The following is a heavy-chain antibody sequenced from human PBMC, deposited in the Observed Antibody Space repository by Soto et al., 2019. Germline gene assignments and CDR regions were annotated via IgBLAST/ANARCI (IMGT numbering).Heavy chain of an antibody. Sequence: GGSLRLSCAASGFTFSSYGMHWVRQAPGKGLEWVAVIWYDGSNKYYADSVKGRFTISRDNSKNTLYLQMNSLRAEDTAVYYCARDQVRGVRYYFDYWGQGTLVTVSS. CDR3: ARDQVRGVRYYFDY. V-gene: IGHV3-33*01. D-gene: IGHD3-10*01. CDR2: IWYDGSNK. CDR1: GFTFSSYG. J-gene: IGHJ4*02.